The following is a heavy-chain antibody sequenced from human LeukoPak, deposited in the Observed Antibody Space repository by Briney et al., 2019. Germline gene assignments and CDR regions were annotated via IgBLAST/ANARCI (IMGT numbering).Heavy chain of an antibody. V-gene: IGHV1-69*05. J-gene: IGHJ6*03. Sequence: SVKVSCKASGGAFSSYAISWVRQAPGQGLEWMGGIIPIFGTANYAQKFQGRVTITTDESTSTAYMELSSLRSEDTAVYYCASGHYYDSSGYSRGGYYYYYMDVWGKGTTVTVSS. CDR3: ASGHYYDSSGYSRGGYYYYYMDV. D-gene: IGHD3-22*01. CDR1: GGAFSSYA. CDR2: IIPIFGTA.